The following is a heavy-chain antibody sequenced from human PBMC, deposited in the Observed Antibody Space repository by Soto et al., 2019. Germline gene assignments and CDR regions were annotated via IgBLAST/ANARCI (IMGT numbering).Heavy chain of an antibody. J-gene: IGHJ5*02. V-gene: IGHV4-39*01. Sequence: SETLSLTCNVSGVSFINTSYYWGWIRRPPGKGLEWIGTVYFDGTTFYNPSLKSRLIISVDTSKNQFSLSLTSVTSADSAFSYRARHGSSWGQGTLVTVAS. CDR1: GVSFINTSYY. CDR2: VYFDGTT. CDR3: ARHGSS.